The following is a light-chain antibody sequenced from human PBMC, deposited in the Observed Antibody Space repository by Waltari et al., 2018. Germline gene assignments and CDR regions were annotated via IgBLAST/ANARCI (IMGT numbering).Light chain of an antibody. CDR3: CSYAGSAISV. CDR2: DIN. J-gene: IGLJ3*02. Sequence: QSALTQTATVSGSPGQSITISCTGTSSDVGSYNLVSWYQQHPGKAPTLIIYDINKRPSGVSNRFSGSKSGNTASLTISGLQAADEADYYCCSYAGSAISVFGG. V-gene: IGLV2-23*02. CDR1: SSDVGSYNL.